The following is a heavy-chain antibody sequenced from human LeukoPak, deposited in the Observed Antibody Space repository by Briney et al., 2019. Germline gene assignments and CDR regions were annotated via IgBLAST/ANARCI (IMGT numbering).Heavy chain of an antibody. J-gene: IGHJ4*02. D-gene: IGHD3-10*01. CDR1: GFTFSSYG. Sequence: ASAKVSCKASGFTFSSYGISWVRQAPGQGLEWMGWISAYNGNTDYAQKLQGRVSMTTDTSTSTAYMEVRSLRSDDTAVYYCARGGLSSRIDYWGQGTRVTVAS. V-gene: IGHV1-18*01. CDR2: ISAYNGNT. CDR3: ARGGLSSRIDY.